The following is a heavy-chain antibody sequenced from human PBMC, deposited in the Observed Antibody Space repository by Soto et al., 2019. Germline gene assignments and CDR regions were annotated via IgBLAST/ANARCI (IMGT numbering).Heavy chain of an antibody. CDR3: AKANLAVAVAHLSAFDY. D-gene: IGHD6-19*01. J-gene: IGHJ4*02. V-gene: IGHV3-9*01. CDR2: ISWNSGSI. CDR1: GFTFDDYA. Sequence: EVQLVESGGGLVQPGRSLRLSCAASGFTFDDYAMHWVRQAPGKGLEWVSGISWNSGSIGYADSVKGRFTISRDNAKNSLYLQMNSLRAEDTALYYCAKANLAVAVAHLSAFDYWGQGTLVTVSS.